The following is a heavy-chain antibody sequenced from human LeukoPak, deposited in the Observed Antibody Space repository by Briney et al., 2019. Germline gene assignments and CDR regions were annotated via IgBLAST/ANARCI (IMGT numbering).Heavy chain of an antibody. CDR1: GVTFDDYG. Sequence: GGALRVSCAASGVTFDDYGMSWVRQAPGEGLEWVSGINWNGGSTGYADSVKGRFTISRDNAKNSLYLQMNSLRAEDTALYYCARDREAHYLFDYWGQGTLVTVSS. CDR2: INWNGGST. V-gene: IGHV3-20*04. CDR3: ARDREAHYLFDY. J-gene: IGHJ4*02. D-gene: IGHD3-10*01.